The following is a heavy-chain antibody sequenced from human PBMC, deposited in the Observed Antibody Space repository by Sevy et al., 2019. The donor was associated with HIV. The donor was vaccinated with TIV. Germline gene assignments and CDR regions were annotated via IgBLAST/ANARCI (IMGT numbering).Heavy chain of an antibody. Sequence: GGSLRLSCAASGFTFSSYGMHWVRQAPGKGLEWVAVIWFDGSNKYYADSVKGRFTISGDNSKNRLYLQLNSLRAEDTAVYYCARDWGESFGVVIISYFDYWGQGTLVTVSS. V-gene: IGHV3-33*01. D-gene: IGHD3-3*01. CDR2: IWFDGSNK. CDR1: GFTFSSYG. J-gene: IGHJ4*02. CDR3: ARDWGESFGVVIISYFDY.